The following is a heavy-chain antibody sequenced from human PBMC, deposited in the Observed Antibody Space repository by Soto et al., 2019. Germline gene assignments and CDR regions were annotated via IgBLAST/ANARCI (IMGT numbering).Heavy chain of an antibody. J-gene: IGHJ6*02. CDR3: ARSQVGRPLDV. Sequence: ASVKVSCKASRYTFTNFYSHWLRQPPGQGVEWMGIINPSGGSTTYPQKFQGRVTMTRDTSTSTVHMELITLRSEDTAVYYCARSQVGRPLDVWGPGTTVTVSS. V-gene: IGHV1-46*01. D-gene: IGHD1-26*01. CDR1: RYTFTNFY. CDR2: INPSGGST.